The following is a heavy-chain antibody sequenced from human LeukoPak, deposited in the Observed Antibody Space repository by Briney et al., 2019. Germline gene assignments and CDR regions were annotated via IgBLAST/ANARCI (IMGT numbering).Heavy chain of an antibody. J-gene: IGHJ6*03. CDR3: ARALYYYYMDV. CDR2: ISYDGSNK. CDR1: GFTFSSYA. Sequence: GGSLRLSCAASGFTFSSYAMHWVRQAPGKGLEWVAVISYDGSNKYYADSVKGRFTISRDNSKNTLYLQMGSLRAEDMAVYYCARALYYYYMDVWGKGTTVTVSS. V-gene: IGHV3-30*14.